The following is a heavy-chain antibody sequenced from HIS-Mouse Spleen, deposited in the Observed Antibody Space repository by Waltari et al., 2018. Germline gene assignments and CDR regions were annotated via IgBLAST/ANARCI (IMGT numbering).Heavy chain of an antibody. V-gene: IGHV4-39*07. Sequence: QLQLQESGPGLVKPSETLSLTCTVSGGSISSSSYYWGWIRQPPGKGLEWIGSIYYSGSTYEHPSLKSRVTLSGDTSKNQFSLKLSSVTAADTAVYYCAREIPYSSSWYDWYFDLWGRGTLVTVSS. D-gene: IGHD6-13*01. CDR2: IYYSGST. CDR3: AREIPYSSSWYDWYFDL. J-gene: IGHJ2*01. CDR1: GGSISSSSYY.